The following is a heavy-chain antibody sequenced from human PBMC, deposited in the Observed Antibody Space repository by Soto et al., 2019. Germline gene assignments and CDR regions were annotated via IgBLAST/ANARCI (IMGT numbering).Heavy chain of an antibody. CDR3: ARGLTYSSTSPLCL. D-gene: IGHD6-6*01. V-gene: IGHV4-4*02. CDR1: DASINNNNW. Sequence: PAETLSLTCDVSDASINNNNWWSWVRQPPGRGLEWIGEIFHSGSTNYDPSLKSRVTISIDKSKNQFSLKVSSVTAADTAVYDCARGLTYSSTSPLCLWGQGTLVTVS. J-gene: IGHJ4*02. CDR2: IFHSGST.